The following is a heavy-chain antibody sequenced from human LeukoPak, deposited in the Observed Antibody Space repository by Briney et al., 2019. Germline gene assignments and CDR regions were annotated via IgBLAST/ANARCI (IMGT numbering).Heavy chain of an antibody. J-gene: IGHJ3*02. CDR1: GFTFSSYW. V-gene: IGHV3-7*05. CDR2: IKQDESEK. Sequence: PGGSLRLSCAASGFTFSSYWMSWVRQAPGKGLEWLANIKQDESEKYYVDSVKGRFTISRDNPKNSLYLQMNSLRAEDTAVYYCARYSGNYRAFDIWGQGTMVTVSS. D-gene: IGHD1-26*01. CDR3: ARYSGNYRAFDI.